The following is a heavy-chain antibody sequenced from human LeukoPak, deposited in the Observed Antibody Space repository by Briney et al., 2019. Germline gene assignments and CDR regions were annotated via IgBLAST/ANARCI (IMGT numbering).Heavy chain of an antibody. D-gene: IGHD3-10*01. CDR3: ARGRGVTEPTSAFDY. CDR1: GFTFSSYA. CDR2: ISTYGGTT. V-gene: IGHV3-64*02. J-gene: IGHJ4*02. Sequence: GGSLRLSCAASGFTFSSYAMHWVRQAPGKGLEYVSAISTYGGTTYYADFVKGRFTISRDNSKNTLYLQMGSLRAGDMAVYYCARGRGVTEPTSAFDYWGQGTLVTVSS.